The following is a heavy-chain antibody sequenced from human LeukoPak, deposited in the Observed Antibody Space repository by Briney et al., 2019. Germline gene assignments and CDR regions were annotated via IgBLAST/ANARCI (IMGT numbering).Heavy chain of an antibody. D-gene: IGHD1-26*01. Sequence: SQTLSLTCTVSGGSISSGDYYWSWIRQPPGKGLEWIGYIYYSGSTYYNPSFKSRVTISVDTSKNQFSLKLSSVTAADTAVYYCARSGSYPVGFDPWGQGTLVTVSS. J-gene: IGHJ5*02. CDR1: GGSISSGDYY. CDR3: ARSGSYPVGFDP. CDR2: IYYSGST. V-gene: IGHV4-30-4*01.